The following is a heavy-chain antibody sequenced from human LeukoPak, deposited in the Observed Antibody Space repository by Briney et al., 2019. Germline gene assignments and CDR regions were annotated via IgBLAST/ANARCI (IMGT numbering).Heavy chain of an antibody. Sequence: SVKVSCKASGGTFSSYAISWVRQAPGQGLEWMGGIIPIFGTANYAQKFQGRVTITADESTSTAYMELSSLRSEDTAVYYCARHRMVRGVRKPNWFDPWGQGTLVTVSS. D-gene: IGHD3-10*01. CDR2: IIPIFGTA. V-gene: IGHV1-69*01. CDR1: GGTFSSYA. CDR3: ARHRMVRGVRKPNWFDP. J-gene: IGHJ5*02.